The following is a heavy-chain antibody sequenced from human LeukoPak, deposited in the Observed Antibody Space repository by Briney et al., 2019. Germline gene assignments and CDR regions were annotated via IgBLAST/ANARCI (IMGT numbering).Heavy chain of an antibody. CDR2: IYTSGST. D-gene: IGHD3-3*01. CDR1: GGSISSYY. V-gene: IGHV4-4*07. J-gene: IGHJ5*02. Sequence: SETLSLTCTVSGGSISSYYWSWIRQPAGKGLEWIGRIYTSGSTNYNTSLKSRVTMSVDTSKNQFSLKLSSVTAADTAVYYCARDVNYDFWSGPSNWFDHWGQGTLVTVSS. CDR3: ARDVNYDFWSGPSNWFDH.